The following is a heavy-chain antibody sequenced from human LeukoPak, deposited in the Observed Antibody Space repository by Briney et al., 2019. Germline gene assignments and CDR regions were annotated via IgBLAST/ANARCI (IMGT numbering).Heavy chain of an antibody. V-gene: IGHV4-31*03. CDR3: ARVDDSGAFYI. J-gene: IGHJ3*02. CDR1: GGSISSGGYY. CDR2: IYYSGST. Sequence: SETLSLTCTVSGGSISSGGYYWSWIRQHPGKGLEWIGYIYYSGSTYYNPSLKSRVTISVDTSKNQFSLKLSSVTAADTAVYYCARVDDSGAFYIWGQGTMVTVSS. D-gene: IGHD3-22*01.